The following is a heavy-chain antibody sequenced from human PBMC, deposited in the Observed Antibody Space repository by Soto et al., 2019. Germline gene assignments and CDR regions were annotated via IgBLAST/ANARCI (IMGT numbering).Heavy chain of an antibody. D-gene: IGHD5-12*01. V-gene: IGHV3-30*18. CDR3: AKDGPHSDGYNYYYYYGMDV. CDR1: GFTFSSYG. CDR2: ISYDGSNK. J-gene: IGHJ6*02. Sequence: QVQLVGSGGGVVQPGRSRRLSCAASGFTFSSYGMHWVRQAPGKGLEWVAVISYDGSNKYYADSVKGRFTISRDNSKNTLYLQMNSLRAEDTAVYYCAKDGPHSDGYNYYYYYGMDVWGQGTTVTVSS.